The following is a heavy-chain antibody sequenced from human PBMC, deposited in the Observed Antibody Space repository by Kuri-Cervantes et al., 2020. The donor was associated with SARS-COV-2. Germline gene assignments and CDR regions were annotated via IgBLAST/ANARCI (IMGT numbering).Heavy chain of an antibody. D-gene: IGHD1-26*01. CDR2: INPNSGGT. Sequence: SVKVSCKAAGYTFTGYYMHWVRQAPGQGLQWMGWINPNSGGTNYAQQFQGRVTMTRGTSISAAYMELSRLRSDDTAVYYCARPMYSGSYYGGWGTFDYWGQGTLVTVSS. V-gene: IGHV1-2*02. J-gene: IGHJ4*02. CDR3: ARPMYSGSYYGGWGTFDY. CDR1: GYTFTGYY.